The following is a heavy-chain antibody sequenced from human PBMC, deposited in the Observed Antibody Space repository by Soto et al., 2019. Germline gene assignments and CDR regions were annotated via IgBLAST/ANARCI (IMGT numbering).Heavy chain of an antibody. V-gene: IGHV3-72*01. J-gene: IGHJ4*02. CDR3: ARAGYGSGSYYRVFDY. D-gene: IGHD3-10*01. Sequence: PGGSLRLSCAASGFTFSDHYMDWVRQAPGKGLEWVGRTRNKANSYTTEYAASVKGRFTISRDDSKNSLYLQMNSLKTEDTAVYYCARAGYGSGSYYRVFDYWGQGTLVTVSS. CDR2: TRNKANSYTT. CDR1: GFTFSDHY.